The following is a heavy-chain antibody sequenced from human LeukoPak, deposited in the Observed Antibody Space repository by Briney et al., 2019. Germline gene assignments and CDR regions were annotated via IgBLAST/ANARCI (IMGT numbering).Heavy chain of an antibody. J-gene: IGHJ4*02. D-gene: IGHD6-13*01. V-gene: IGHV3-30*18. CDR3: AKTPIAAAPPASYYFDY. CDR2: ISYDGSSK. CDR1: GFTLSSYG. Sequence: GGSLRLSCAVSGFTLSSYGMHWVRQAPGKGLEWVTVISYDGSSKYYADSVKGRFTISRDNSKNTLYLQMNSLRAEDTAVYYCAKTPIAAAPPASYYFDYWGQGTLATVSS.